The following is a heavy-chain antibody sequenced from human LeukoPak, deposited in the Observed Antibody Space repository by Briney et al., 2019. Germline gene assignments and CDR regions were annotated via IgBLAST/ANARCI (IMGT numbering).Heavy chain of an antibody. D-gene: IGHD6-13*01. CDR3: AREYSRTAFDI. V-gene: IGHV4-59*01. J-gene: IGHJ3*02. Sequence: SETLSLTCTVSGGSISSYYWSWIRQPPGKGLEWIGYIYYSGSTNYNPSLKSRVTISVDTSKNQFSLKLSSVTAADTAAYYCAREYSRTAFDIWGQGTMVTVSS. CDR1: GGSISSYY. CDR2: IYYSGST.